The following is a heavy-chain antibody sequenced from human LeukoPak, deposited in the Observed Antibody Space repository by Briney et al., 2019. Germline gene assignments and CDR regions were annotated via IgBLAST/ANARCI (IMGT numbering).Heavy chain of an antibody. V-gene: IGHV3-74*01. CDR2: INNDGSNT. D-gene: IGHD3-10*01. CDR3: ARALKYYYGSGSYSPTDY. Sequence: GGSLRLSCGASGFTFSAYWMHWVRQAPGKRPEWVSRINNDGSNTIYTDSVKGRFTISRDNAKNTLSLQMNGLRAEDSAVYYCARALKYYYGSGSYSPTDYWGQGTLVTVSS. CDR1: GFTFSAYW. J-gene: IGHJ4*02.